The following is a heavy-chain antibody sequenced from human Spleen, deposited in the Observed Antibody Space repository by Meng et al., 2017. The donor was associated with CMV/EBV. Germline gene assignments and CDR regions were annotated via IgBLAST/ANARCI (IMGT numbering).Heavy chain of an antibody. CDR2: IKSKTAGGTK. V-gene: IGHV3-15*01. D-gene: IGHD3-22*01. CDR1: FTFSHAW. CDR3: TTDFVYDSSGYPVEY. J-gene: IGHJ4*02. Sequence: FTFSHAWLNWVRQTQGKGLEWVGRIKSKTAGGTKDYAAPVKGRFTISRNDSKNTVYLQMNSLKTEDTAVYYCTTDFVYDSSGYPVEYWGQGTLVTVSS.